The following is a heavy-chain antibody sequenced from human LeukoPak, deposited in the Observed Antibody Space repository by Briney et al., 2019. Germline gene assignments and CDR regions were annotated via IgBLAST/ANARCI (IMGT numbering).Heavy chain of an antibody. D-gene: IGHD2-2*01. CDR1: GYTFTGYG. CDR2: ISGYNGNT. J-gene: IGHJ4*02. CDR3: AREVYCSSTSCAYYFDY. V-gene: IGHV1-18*01. Sequence: GASVKVSCKASGYTFTGYGFSWVRQAPGQGLECMGWISGYNGNTDYAQKFQGRVTMTTDKSSSTAYMELRSLRPDDTAVYYCAREVYCSSTSCAYYFDYWGQGTLVTVSS.